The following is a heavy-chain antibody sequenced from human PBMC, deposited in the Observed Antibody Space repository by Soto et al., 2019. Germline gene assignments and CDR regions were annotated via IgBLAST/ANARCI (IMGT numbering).Heavy chain of an antibody. CDR1: GGSFSGYY. V-gene: IGHV4-34*01. Sequence: SETLSLTCAVYGGSFSGYYWSWIRQPPGKGLEWIGEINHSGSTNYNPSLKSRVTISVDTSKNQFSLKLSSVTAADTAVYYCASDDIVVVPAAHRGDYYYMDVWGKGTTVTVSS. CDR3: ASDDIVVVPAAHRGDYYYMDV. J-gene: IGHJ6*03. CDR2: INHSGST. D-gene: IGHD2-2*01.